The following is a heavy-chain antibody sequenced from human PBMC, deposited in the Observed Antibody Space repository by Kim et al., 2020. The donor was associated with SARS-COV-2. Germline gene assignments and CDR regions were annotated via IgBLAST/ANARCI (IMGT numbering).Heavy chain of an antibody. V-gene: IGHV3-49*04. CDR1: GFTFGDYA. CDR3: TRDREDYDDSSGYPEQGAFDI. J-gene: IGHJ3*02. D-gene: IGHD3-22*01. Sequence: GGSLRLSCTASGFTFGDYAMSWVRQAPGKGLEWVGFIRSKAYGGTTEYSASVKGRFTISRDDSKSIAYLQMNSLKTEDTAVYYCTRDREDYDDSSGYPEQGAFDIWGQGTMVTVSS. CDR2: IRSKAYGGTT.